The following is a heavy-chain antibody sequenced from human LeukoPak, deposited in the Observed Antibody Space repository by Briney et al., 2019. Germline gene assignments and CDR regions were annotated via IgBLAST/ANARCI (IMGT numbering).Heavy chain of an antibody. CDR3: ARDRGSGPGAFDI. Sequence: PGGSLRLSCAASGFTFRDYYMSWIRQPPGKGLELIGYIFYSGSTDYNPSLKSRVTISVDTSKNQFSLKLNSVTTADTAVYYCARDRGSGPGAFDIWGQGTMVTVSS. CDR2: IFYSGST. V-gene: IGHV4-59*01. D-gene: IGHD6-19*01. CDR1: GFTFRDYY. J-gene: IGHJ3*02.